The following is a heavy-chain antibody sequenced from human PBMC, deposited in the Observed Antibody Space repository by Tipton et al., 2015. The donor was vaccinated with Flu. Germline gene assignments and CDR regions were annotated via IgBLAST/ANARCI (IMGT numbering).Heavy chain of an antibody. J-gene: IGHJ4*02. Sequence: TLSLTCTVSGGSISSNNYYWSWIRQPAGKGLEWVGRISTSGSTKYSPSLKGRVTISVDTSKNQFSLRLSSVTAADTAVYYCATTPPGTGGYHRDRGQGTLVTVSS. CDR3: ATTPPGTGGYHRD. CDR1: GGSISSNNYY. V-gene: IGHV4-61*02. D-gene: IGHD2-8*02. CDR2: ISTSGST.